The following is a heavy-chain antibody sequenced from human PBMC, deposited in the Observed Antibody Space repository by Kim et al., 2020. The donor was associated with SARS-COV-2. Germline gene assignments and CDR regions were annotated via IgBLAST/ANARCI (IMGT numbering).Heavy chain of an antibody. CDR2: IYYSGST. CDR1: GASISSGDYY. CDR3: ARAEWPTGVAGFDP. V-gene: IGHV4-31*03. D-gene: IGHD2-15*01. Sequence: SETLSLTCTVSGASISSGDYYWTWIRQHPGKGLEWIGYIYYSGSTYYNPSLKSRVTISVDTSKNQFSLKLTSVTAADTAVYYCARAEWPTGVAGFDPWGQGTLVTVSS. J-gene: IGHJ5*02.